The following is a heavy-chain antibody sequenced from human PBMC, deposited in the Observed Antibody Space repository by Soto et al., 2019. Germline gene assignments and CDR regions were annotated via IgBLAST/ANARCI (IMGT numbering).Heavy chain of an antibody. CDR3: AADNLQDYYYYGMDV. V-gene: IGHV1-58*01. CDR2: IVVGSGNT. CDR1: GFTFTSSA. Sequence: SVKVSCKASGFTFTSSAVQWVRQARGQHLEWIGWIVVGSGNTNYAQKFQERVTITRDMSTSTAYMELSSLRSEDTAVYYCAADNLQDYYYYGMDVWGQGTTVTVSS. J-gene: IGHJ6*02.